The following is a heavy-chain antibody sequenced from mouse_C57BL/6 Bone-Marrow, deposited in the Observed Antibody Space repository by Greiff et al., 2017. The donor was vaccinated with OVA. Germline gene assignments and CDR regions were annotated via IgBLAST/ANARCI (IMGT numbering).Heavy chain of an antibody. CDR1: GFTFSSYG. CDR3: ARRRWYFDV. CDR2: ISSGGSYT. J-gene: IGHJ1*03. Sequence: EVMLVESGGDLVKPGGSLKLSCAASGFTFSSYGMSWVRQTPDKRLEWVATISSGGSYTYYPDSVKGRFTISRDNAKNTLYLQMSSLKSEDTAMYYCARRRWYFDVWGTGTTVTVSS. V-gene: IGHV5-6*02.